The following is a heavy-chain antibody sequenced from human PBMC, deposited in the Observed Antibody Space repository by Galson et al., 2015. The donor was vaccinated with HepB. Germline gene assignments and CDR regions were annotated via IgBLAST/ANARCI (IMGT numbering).Heavy chain of an antibody. V-gene: IGHV1-2*02. J-gene: IGHJ3*02. CDR1: GYTFTGYY. CDR3: ARVRRYCSGGSCYVVGDDAFDI. D-gene: IGHD2-15*01. Sequence: SVKVSCKASGYTFTGYYMHWVRQAPGQGLEWMGWINPNSGGTNYAQKFQGRVTMTRDTSISTAYMELSRLRSDDTAVYYCARVRRYCSGGSCYVVGDDAFDIWGQGTMVTVSS. CDR2: INPNSGGT.